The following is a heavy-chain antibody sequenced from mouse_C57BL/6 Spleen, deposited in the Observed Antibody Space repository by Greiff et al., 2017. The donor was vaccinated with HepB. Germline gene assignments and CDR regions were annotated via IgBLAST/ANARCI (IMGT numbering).Heavy chain of an antibody. Sequence: QVQLQQPGAELVKPGASVKMSCKASGYTFTSYWITWVKQRPGQGLEWIGDIYPGSGSTNYNEKFKSKATLTVDTSSSTAYMQLSSLTSEDSAVYYCAIYGSSRPGFAYWGQGTLVTVSA. V-gene: IGHV1-55*01. J-gene: IGHJ3*01. CDR1: GYTFTSYW. D-gene: IGHD1-1*01. CDR2: IYPGSGST. CDR3: AIYGSSRPGFAY.